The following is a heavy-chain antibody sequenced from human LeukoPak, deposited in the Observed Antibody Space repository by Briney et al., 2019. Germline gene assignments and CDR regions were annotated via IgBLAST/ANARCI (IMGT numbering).Heavy chain of an antibody. Sequence: PGRSLRLSCVASGFTFSSYGMHWVRQAPGKGLEWVAVISYDGSNKYYADSVKGRFTISRDNSKNTLYLQMNSLRAEDTAVYYCAKDSHCSSTSCYGGLKYWGQGTLVTVSS. D-gene: IGHD2-2*01. CDR3: AKDSHCSSTSCYGGLKY. CDR2: ISYDGSNK. V-gene: IGHV3-30*18. CDR1: GFTFSSYG. J-gene: IGHJ4*02.